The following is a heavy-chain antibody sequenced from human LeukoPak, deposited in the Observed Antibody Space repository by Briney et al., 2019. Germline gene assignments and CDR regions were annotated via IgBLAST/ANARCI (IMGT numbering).Heavy chain of an antibody. V-gene: IGHV3-23*01. CDR2: ISGSGGST. D-gene: IGHD4-11*01. Sequence: GGSLRLSCAASGFTFSSYAMSWVRQAPXXXXEWVSAISGSGGSTYYADSVKGRFTISRDNSKNTLYLQMNSLRAEDTAVYYCAKSYSNYGYYYYDMDVWGQGTTVTVSS. CDR3: AKSYSNYGYYYYDMDV. J-gene: IGHJ6*02. CDR1: GFTFSSYA.